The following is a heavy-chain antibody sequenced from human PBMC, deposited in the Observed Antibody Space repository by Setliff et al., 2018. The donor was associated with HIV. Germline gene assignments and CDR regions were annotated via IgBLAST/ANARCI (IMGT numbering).Heavy chain of an antibody. J-gene: IGHJ4*02. Sequence: ASVKVSCKASGFAFNNFHIHWVRQAPGQGLGWMVSIKPNRGVTKYAQTFQGRVTMTRETSISTAYRELSRLSSDATAVYFCARARDGVNFGLKYWGEGTLVTVSA. CDR2: IKPNRGVT. CDR3: ARARDGVNFGLKY. V-gene: IGHV1-2*02. D-gene: IGHD3-10*01. CDR1: GFAFNNFH.